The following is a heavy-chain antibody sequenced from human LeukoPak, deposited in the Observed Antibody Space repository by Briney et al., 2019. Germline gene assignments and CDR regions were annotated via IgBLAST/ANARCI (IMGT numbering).Heavy chain of an antibody. J-gene: IGHJ4*02. CDR2: INTNTGNP. CDR1: GYSFTTYA. Sequence: ASVKVSCKASGYSFTTYAMQWVRQAPGQGLEWMGWINTNTGNPTYAQGFTGRFVFSLDTSVSTAYLQISSLKAEDTAVYYCARDIAAAGRDFDYWGQGTLVTVSS. D-gene: IGHD6-13*01. V-gene: IGHV7-4-1*02. CDR3: ARDIAAAGRDFDY.